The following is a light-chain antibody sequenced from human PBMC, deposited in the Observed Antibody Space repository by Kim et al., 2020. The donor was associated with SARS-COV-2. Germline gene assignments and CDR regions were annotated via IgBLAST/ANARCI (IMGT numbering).Light chain of an antibody. V-gene: IGLV1-51*01. CDR1: SSNIGNNY. CDR2: DNN. CDR3: GTWDSSLSGFVV. Sequence: QSVLTQPPSVSAAPGQKVTISCSGSSSNIGNNYVSWYQQFPGTAPKLLIYDNNERPSGIPDRFSGSKSGTSATLAITGLQTGDEADYYCGTWDSSLSGFVVFGGGTQLTVL. J-gene: IGLJ2*01.